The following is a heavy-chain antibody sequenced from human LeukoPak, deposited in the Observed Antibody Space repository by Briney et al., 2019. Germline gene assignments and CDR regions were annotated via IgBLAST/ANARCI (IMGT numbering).Heavy chain of an antibody. CDR3: VRGSFEIFRGMDV. V-gene: IGHV4-31*03. CDR1: GGSISSGGYY. Sequence: PSETLSLTCTVSGGSISSGGYYWSWIRQHPGKGLEWIGYIYYSGSTYYNPSLKSRVTISVDTSKNQFSLKLSSLTAADTAVYFCVRGSFEIFRGMDVWGQGTTVTVSS. J-gene: IGHJ6*02. CDR2: IYYSGST. D-gene: IGHD2-15*01.